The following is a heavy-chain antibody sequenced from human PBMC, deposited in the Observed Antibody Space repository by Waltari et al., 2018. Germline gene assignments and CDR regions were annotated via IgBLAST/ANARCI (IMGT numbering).Heavy chain of an antibody. V-gene: IGHV3-21*01. CDR2: ISSSSTEI. Sequence: EVHLVESGGGLVKPGGSLSLSCAASGFIFSSYSMNWVRQAPGKGLEWVSSISSSSTEIYYADSVKGRFTIFRDNAKNSLYLQMNSLRAEDTAVYSCARDARGYSYGPGYHFDYWGQGTLVTVSS. CDR3: ARDARGYSYGPGYHFDY. J-gene: IGHJ4*02. D-gene: IGHD5-18*01. CDR1: GFIFSSYS.